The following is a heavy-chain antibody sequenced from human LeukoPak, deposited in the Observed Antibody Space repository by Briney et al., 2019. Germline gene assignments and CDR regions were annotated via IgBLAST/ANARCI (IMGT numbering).Heavy chain of an antibody. V-gene: IGHV4-4*07. Sequence: SETLSLTCTVSSDSINRHYWSWIRQPAGKGLEWIGHIYTSGSTKYNPSLKSRVTMSIDTSKNHFSLKLSSVTAADTAVYYCARTYYDFWSGSSYWYFELWGRGTLVAVSS. CDR2: IYTSGST. CDR3: ARTYYDFWSGSSYWYFEL. CDR1: SDSINRHY. D-gene: IGHD3-3*01. J-gene: IGHJ2*01.